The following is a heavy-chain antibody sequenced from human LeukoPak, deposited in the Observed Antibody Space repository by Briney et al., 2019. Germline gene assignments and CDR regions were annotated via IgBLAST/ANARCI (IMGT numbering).Heavy chain of an antibody. Sequence: GGSLRLSCAASGFTFSSYTMSWVRQAPGKGLEWVSVISDSGDRTYYADSVKGRFTISRDNSKNTLYMQMNSLRAEDTAVYYCATDTAVGGQYWYFDLWGRGTQVTVSS. CDR3: ATDTAVGGQYWYFDL. J-gene: IGHJ2*01. V-gene: IGHV3-23*01. CDR1: GFTFSSYT. CDR2: ISDSGDRT. D-gene: IGHD5-18*01.